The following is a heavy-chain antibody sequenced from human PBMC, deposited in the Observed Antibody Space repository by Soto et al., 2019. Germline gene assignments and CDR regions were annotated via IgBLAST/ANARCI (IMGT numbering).Heavy chain of an antibody. Sequence: QVQLVQSGAEVKKPGASVKVSCKASGYTFTGYYMHWVRQAPGQGLEWMGWINPNSGGTNYAQKFQGWVTMTRDTSISTAYMELSRLRSDDTAVYYCARYYSSGWVEYGMDVWGQGTTVTVSS. D-gene: IGHD6-19*01. CDR1: GYTFTGYY. V-gene: IGHV1-2*04. CDR3: ARYYSSGWVEYGMDV. J-gene: IGHJ6*02. CDR2: INPNSGGT.